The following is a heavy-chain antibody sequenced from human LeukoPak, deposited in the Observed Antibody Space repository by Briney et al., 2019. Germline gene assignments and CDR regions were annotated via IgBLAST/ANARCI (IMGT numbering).Heavy chain of an antibody. J-gene: IGHJ4*02. D-gene: IGHD6-19*01. CDR1: GFTFSNYG. CDR2: IGGTGSGT. V-gene: IGHV3-23*01. Sequence: PGGSLRLSCAASGFTFSNYGMSWVRQAPGKGLEWVPGIGGTGSGTYYADSVKGRFTISRDNSKNTLYLQMNSLTAEDTALYYCAKDTRIAVSGTSMGYFDSWGQGTLVTVSS. CDR3: AKDTRIAVSGTSMGYFDS.